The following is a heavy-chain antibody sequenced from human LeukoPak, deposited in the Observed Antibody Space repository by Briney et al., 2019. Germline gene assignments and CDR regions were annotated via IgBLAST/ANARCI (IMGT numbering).Heavy chain of an antibody. V-gene: IGHV3-30*18. CDR3: AKDLVIDPRYYYGLGV. D-gene: IGHD3-10*01. J-gene: IGHJ6*02. CDR2: ISYDGSYK. CDR1: GFTFSSYA. Sequence: GGSLRLSCAASGFTFSSYAVHWVRQAPGKGLEWVVVISYDGSYKYYADSVKGRFTIARDNSKNTLYLQMNSLRAEDTAVYYCAKDLVIDPRYYYGLGVWGQGTTVTVSS.